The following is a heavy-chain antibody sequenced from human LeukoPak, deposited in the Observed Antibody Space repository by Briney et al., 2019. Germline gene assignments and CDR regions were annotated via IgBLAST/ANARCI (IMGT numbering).Heavy chain of an antibody. CDR2: ISTSSNRI. V-gene: IGHV3-48*02. CDR1: GFSFSACG. Sequence: GGSLRLSCAASGFSFSACGMNWVRQAPGKGLEWVSYISTSSNRIYYADSVKGRFTISRDNAKNSLYLQMNSLREEDTAVYYCARVPQGSSWPYYFDYWGQGTLVTVSS. J-gene: IGHJ4*02. D-gene: IGHD6-13*01. CDR3: ARVPQGSSWPYYFDY.